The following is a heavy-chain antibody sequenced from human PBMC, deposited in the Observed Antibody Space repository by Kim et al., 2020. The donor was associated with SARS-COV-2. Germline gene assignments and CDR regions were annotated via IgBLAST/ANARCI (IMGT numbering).Heavy chain of an antibody. J-gene: IGHJ4*02. CDR1: GGSISSYY. V-gene: IGHV4-59*13. Sequence: SETLSLTCTVSGGSISSYYWSWIRQPPGKGLEWIGYIYYSGSTNYNPSLKSRVTISVDTSKNQFSLKLSSVTAADTAVYYCARGGTMMGFWGQGTLVTVSS. CDR3: ARGGTMMGF. CDR2: IYYSGST. D-gene: IGHD3-22*01.